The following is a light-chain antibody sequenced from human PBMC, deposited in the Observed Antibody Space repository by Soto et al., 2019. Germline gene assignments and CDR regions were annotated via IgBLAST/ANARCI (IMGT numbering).Light chain of an antibody. V-gene: IGKV3-11*01. CDR3: QQRGNWPRT. J-gene: IGKJ2*01. CDR1: QSVSSY. Sequence: EIVLTQSPATLSLSPEERATLSCRASQSVSSYLAWYQQKPGQAPRLLIYDASNRATGIPARFSGSGSGTDFTLTISSLEPEDFAVYYCQQRGNWPRTFGQGTKLEIK. CDR2: DAS.